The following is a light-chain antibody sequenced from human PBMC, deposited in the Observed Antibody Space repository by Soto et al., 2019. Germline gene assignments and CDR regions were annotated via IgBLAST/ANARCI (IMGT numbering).Light chain of an antibody. CDR3: QQYNSYSP. J-gene: IGKJ1*01. V-gene: IGKV1-5*01. CDR1: QSISSW. CDR2: DAS. Sequence: DIQRTQSPSTLSSSLGDRGTLTCRASQSISSWLAWYQQKPGKAPKLRIYDASSLESGVPSRFSGSGSGTEFTLTISSMQPDDSATYYCQQYNSYSPFGQGTKVDIK.